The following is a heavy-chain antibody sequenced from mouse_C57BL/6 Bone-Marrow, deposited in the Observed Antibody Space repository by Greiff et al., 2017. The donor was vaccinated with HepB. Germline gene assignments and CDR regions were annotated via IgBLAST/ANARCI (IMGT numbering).Heavy chain of an antibody. Sequence: QVQLQQPGAELVKPGASVKLSCKASGYTFTSYWMHWVKQRPGQGLEWIGMIHPNSGSTNYNEKFKGKATFTADTSSNTAYMQLSSLTTEDSAIYYCASLGGVAWFAYWGQGTLVTVSA. J-gene: IGHJ3*01. CDR3: ASLGGVAWFAY. V-gene: IGHV1-64*01. CDR1: GYTFTSYW. D-gene: IGHD3-1*01. CDR2: IHPNSGST.